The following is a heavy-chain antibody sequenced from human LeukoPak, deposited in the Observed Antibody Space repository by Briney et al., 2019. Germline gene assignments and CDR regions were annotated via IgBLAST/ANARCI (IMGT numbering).Heavy chain of an antibody. CDR2: IRHDGSDK. Sequence: GGSLRLSCAASGFTFSMYGMHWVRQAPGKGLEWVTFIRHDGSDKYYADSVKGRFTISRDNSKKTVYLQMNSLRADDTAVYYCAKDRGGYNYGPPDAFDIWGQTRMVIVSS. J-gene: IGHJ3*02. V-gene: IGHV3-30*02. CDR3: AKDRGGYNYGPPDAFDI. D-gene: IGHD5-18*01. CDR1: GFTFSMYG.